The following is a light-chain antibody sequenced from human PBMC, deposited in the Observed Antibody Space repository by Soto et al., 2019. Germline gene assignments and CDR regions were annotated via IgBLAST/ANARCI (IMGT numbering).Light chain of an antibody. V-gene: IGLV2-11*01. CDR3: CSYAGSYVV. CDR1: SSDVGGYNY. CDR2: DVS. J-gene: IGLJ2*01. Sequence: QSVLTQPRSVSESPGQSVTISCTGTSSDVGGYNYVSWYQQHPGKAPKLMIYDVSKRPSGVPDRFSGSKSGNTASLTISGLQAEDEADYYCCSYAGSYVVFGRGTKLTVL.